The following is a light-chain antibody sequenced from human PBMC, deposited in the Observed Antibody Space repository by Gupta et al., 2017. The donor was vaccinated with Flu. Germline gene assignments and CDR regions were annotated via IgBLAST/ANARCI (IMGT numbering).Light chain of an antibody. CDR2: GAS. Sequence: EIVLTQSPGTLSLSPGERATLSCRASQSVSSSSLAWYQQKPGQAPRLLIYGASSRATSIPDRFSGSGSATDFTLTISRLEPEDFAMYYCQQYGNSLPLTFGGGTKVEIK. CDR3: QQYGNSLPLT. CDR1: QSVSSSS. V-gene: IGKV3-20*01. J-gene: IGKJ4*01.